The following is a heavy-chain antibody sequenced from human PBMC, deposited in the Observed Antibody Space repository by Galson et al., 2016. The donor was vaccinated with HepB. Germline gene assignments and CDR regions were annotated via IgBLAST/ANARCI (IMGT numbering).Heavy chain of an antibody. J-gene: IGHJ6*02. Sequence: TLSLTCTVSGGSITSGDYYWTWIRQPPGKGLEWIGCIHTSGSTNYSPSLRSRVTMSLDTSRNQVSLRLSSVTAADTAVYYCAKDSTTSPLEYYGGDVWGQGSPVTVSS. D-gene: IGHD2-2*01. CDR2: IHTSGST. CDR1: GGSITSGDYY. V-gene: IGHV4-30-4*01. CDR3: AKDSTTSPLEYYGGDV.